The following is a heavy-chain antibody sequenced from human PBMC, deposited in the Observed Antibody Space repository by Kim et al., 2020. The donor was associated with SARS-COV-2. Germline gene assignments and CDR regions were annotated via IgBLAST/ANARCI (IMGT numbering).Heavy chain of an antibody. V-gene: IGHV3-7*03. Sequence: GGSLRLSCTASGFTFSNNWVTWVRQAPGKGLEWVANIKQDGTAKNYADSVKGRFTISRDNTKNSLYLQMNSLRAEDTAVYYCAREWDSWGQGTLVTVSS. CDR3: AREWDS. J-gene: IGHJ5*02. D-gene: IGHD1-26*01. CDR2: IKQDGTAK. CDR1: GFTFSNNW.